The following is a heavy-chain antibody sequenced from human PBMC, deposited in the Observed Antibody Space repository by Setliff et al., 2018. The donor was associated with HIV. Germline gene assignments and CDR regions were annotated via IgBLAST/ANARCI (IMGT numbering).Heavy chain of an antibody. V-gene: IGHV1-2*02. CDR1: GYTFTGNY. J-gene: IGHJ3*01. Sequence: GASVKVSCKAPGYTFTGNYIHWVRQAPGQGLEWMGWINPNSGGTNYEQKFQGRVTMTRDTSISTAYMELSRLRSDDTAVYYCARDDGGYNYAEAFDVWGQGTMVTVSS. D-gene: IGHD3-16*01. CDR2: INPNSGGT. CDR3: ARDDGGYNYAEAFDV.